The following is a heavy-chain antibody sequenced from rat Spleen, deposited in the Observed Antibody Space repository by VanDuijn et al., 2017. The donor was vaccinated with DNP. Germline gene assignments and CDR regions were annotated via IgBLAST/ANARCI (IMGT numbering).Heavy chain of an antibody. Sequence: EVQLVESGGGLVQPGRSMKLSCVASGFTFSHYYMAWVRQAPRKGLEWVASISNGGGNTYYRDSVKGRFTISRDNAKSTLYLQMDSLRSEETATYYCARWGFMDAWGQGTSVTVSS. CDR2: ISNGGGNT. CDR3: ARWGFMDA. D-gene: IGHD4-3*01. J-gene: IGHJ4*01. V-gene: IGHV5S11*01. CDR1: GFTFSHYY.